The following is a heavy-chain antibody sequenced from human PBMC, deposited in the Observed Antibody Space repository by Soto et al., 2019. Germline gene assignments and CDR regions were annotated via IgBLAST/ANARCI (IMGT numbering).Heavy chain of an antibody. CDR3: ARHGPGGSYSDY. Sequence: PSETLSLTCAVYGGSFSGYYWSWIRQPPGKGLEWIAEINHSGSTYYNPSLKSRVTISVDTSKNQFSLKLSSVTAADTAVYYCARHGPGGSYSDYWGQGTLVTVSS. CDR2: INHSGST. J-gene: IGHJ4*02. CDR1: GGSFSGYY. D-gene: IGHD1-26*01. V-gene: IGHV4-34*01.